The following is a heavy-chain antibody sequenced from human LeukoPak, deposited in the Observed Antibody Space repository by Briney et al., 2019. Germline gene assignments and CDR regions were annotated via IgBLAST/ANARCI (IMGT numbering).Heavy chain of an antibody. CDR3: ARRKYDSTGYYY. J-gene: IGHJ4*02. D-gene: IGHD3-22*01. Sequence: RGGSLRLSCAASGFTFSSYEMNWVRQAPGKGLEWVSYISSSGTTIYYADSVKGRFTISRDNAKNSLFLQMNSLRDEDTAVYYCARRKYDSTGYYYWGQGTLVTVSS. CDR1: GFTFSSYE. V-gene: IGHV3-48*03. CDR2: ISSSGTTI.